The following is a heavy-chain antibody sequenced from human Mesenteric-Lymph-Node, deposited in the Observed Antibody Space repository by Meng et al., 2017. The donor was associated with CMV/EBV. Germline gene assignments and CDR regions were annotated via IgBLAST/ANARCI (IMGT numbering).Heavy chain of an antibody. CDR1: GGTVRRRE. V-gene: IGHV3-30*18. J-gene: IGHJ4*02. D-gene: IGHD3-22*01. Sequence: GGTVRRRERHWGAKAPGKGMEGGTGISYEGSTKDYPECGKGRCTISRDNSKNTLFLQMKSLRDEDTAVDYCAKDGGTYDTSGYDPGDWGQGTLVTVS. CDR3: AKDGGTYDTSGYDPGD. CDR2: ISYEGSTK.